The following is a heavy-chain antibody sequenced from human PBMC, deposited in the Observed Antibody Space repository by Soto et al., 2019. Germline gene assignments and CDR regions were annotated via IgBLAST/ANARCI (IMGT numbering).Heavy chain of an antibody. V-gene: IGHV3-48*01. D-gene: IGHD6-13*01. Sequence: HPGGSLRLSCAASGFTFRSYNMNWVRQAPGKGLEWVSYISSSSTIYYADSVKGRFTISRDNAKNSLYLQMNSLRAEDTAVYYCAKVSSSWYSGFFDLWGQGTLVTVSS. J-gene: IGHJ4*02. CDR1: GFTFRSYN. CDR3: AKVSSSWYSGFFDL. CDR2: ISSSSTI.